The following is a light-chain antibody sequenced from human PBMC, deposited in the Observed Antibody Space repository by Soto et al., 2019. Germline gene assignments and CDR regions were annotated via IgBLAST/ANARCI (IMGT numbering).Light chain of an antibody. V-gene: IGKV1-9*01. Sequence: DIQLTQSPSFLSASVGDRVTITCRASQGISSYLAWYQQKPRKAPKLLIYAASTLQSGVPSRFSGSGSGTEFTLTISSLQPEDFATYYCQQRNSYPLTFGGGTKVEIK. CDR2: AAS. J-gene: IGKJ4*01. CDR3: QQRNSYPLT. CDR1: QGISSY.